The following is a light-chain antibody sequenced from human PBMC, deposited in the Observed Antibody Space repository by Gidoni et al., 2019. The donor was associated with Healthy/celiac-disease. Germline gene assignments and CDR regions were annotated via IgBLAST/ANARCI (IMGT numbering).Light chain of an antibody. J-gene: IGKJ1*01. CDR3: QQYGSSPT. CDR1: QSVSSSY. V-gene: IGKV3-20*01. Sequence: EIVLTQSPGTLSWSPGERATLSCRASQSVSSSYLAWYQQKPGQAPRLLNYGASGRATGIPDRFSGSGSGTVFTLTISRLEPEDFAVYYCQQYGSSPTFGQGTKVEIK. CDR2: GAS.